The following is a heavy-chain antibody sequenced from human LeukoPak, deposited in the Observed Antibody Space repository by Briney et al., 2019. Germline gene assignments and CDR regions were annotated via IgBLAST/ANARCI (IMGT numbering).Heavy chain of an antibody. CDR3: ATHSYYYGSGSYPHYLDY. Sequence: GGSLRLSCAASGFIFEDNGMSWVRHGPGKGLEWVSGINWNGETTVYVDSVKGRFTISRDNAKNSLYLQMNSLRAEDTALYYCATHSYYYGSGSYPHYLDYWGQGTLVTASS. V-gene: IGHV3-20*04. CDR2: INWNGETT. CDR1: GFIFEDNG. D-gene: IGHD3-10*01. J-gene: IGHJ4*02.